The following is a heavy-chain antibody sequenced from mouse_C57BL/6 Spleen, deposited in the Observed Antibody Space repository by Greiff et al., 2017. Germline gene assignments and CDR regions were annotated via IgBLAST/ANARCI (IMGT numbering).Heavy chain of an antibody. CDR3: ARGGTTVVEGGYFDY. V-gene: IGHV1-61*01. D-gene: IGHD1-1*01. CDR2: IYPSDSET. Sequence: QVQLQQPGAELVRPGSSVKLSCKASGYTFTSYWMDWVKQRPGQGLEWIGNIYPSDSETHYNQKFKDKATLTVDKSSSTAYMQLSSLTSEDSAVYYCARGGTTVVEGGYFDYWGQGTTLTVSS. CDR1: GYTFTSYW. J-gene: IGHJ2*01.